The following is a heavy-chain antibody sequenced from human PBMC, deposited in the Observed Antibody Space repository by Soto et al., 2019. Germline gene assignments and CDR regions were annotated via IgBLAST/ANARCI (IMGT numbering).Heavy chain of an antibody. CDR2: ISGSGGST. V-gene: IGHV3-23*01. CDR3: AKAPYYDFWSGYYSGGLGMDV. Sequence: PGGSLRLSCAASGFTFSSYAMSWVRQAPGKGLEWVSAISGSGGSTYYADSVKGRFTISRDNSKNTLYLQMNSLRAEDTAVYYCAKAPYYDFWSGYYSGGLGMDVWGQGTTVTVSS. D-gene: IGHD3-3*01. CDR1: GFTFSSYA. J-gene: IGHJ6*02.